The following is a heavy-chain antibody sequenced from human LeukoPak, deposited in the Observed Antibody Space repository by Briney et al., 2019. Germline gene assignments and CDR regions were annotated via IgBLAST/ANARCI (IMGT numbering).Heavy chain of an antibody. D-gene: IGHD4-17*01. CDR2: FSISGTKT. V-gene: IGHV3-23*01. CDR1: GFTFSSYA. Sequence: GGSLRLSCAASGFTFSSYAMTWVRQAPGKGLEWVSAFSISGTKTYYGDSMKGRFIISRDNSKNTLYLQMNSLRVEDTAVYYCANEIRPNDYWGQGTLVTVSS. J-gene: IGHJ4*02. CDR3: ANEIRPNDY.